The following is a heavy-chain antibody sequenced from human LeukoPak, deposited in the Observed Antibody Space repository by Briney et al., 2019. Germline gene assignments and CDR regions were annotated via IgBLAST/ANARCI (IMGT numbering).Heavy chain of an antibody. CDR3: ARGVRGHYYGSGSYPYYFDY. Sequence: GASVKVSCKASGYTFTGYYMHWVRQAPGQGLEWMGWMNPNSGKTGYAQKFQGRVTMTRNTSISAAYMDLSSLRSEDTAVYYCARGVRGHYYGSGSYPYYFDYWGQGTLVTVSS. J-gene: IGHJ4*02. CDR1: GYTFTGYY. CDR2: MNPNSGKT. V-gene: IGHV1-8*02. D-gene: IGHD3-10*01.